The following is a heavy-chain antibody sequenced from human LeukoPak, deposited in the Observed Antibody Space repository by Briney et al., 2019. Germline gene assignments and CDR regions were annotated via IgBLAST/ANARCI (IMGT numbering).Heavy chain of an antibody. CDR2: IKQDGSEK. Sequence: GGSLRLSCAASGFTFSSYWMSWVRQAPGKGLEWVANIKQDGSEKYYVDSVKGRFTISRDNAKNSLYLQMNSLRSEDTAMYYCAGALGGGTIAARIGWFDPWGQGTLLTVSS. CDR1: GFTFSSYW. CDR3: AGALGGGTIAARIGWFDP. D-gene: IGHD6-6*01. J-gene: IGHJ5*02. V-gene: IGHV3-7*05.